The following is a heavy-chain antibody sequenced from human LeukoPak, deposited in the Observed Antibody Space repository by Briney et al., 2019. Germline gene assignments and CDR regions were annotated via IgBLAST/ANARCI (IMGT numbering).Heavy chain of an antibody. CDR2: IYYSGST. CDR3: ARGYSSSWYSDPYFDY. V-gene: IGHV4-39*07. Sequence: SETLSLICTVSGGSISSSSYYWGWIRQPPGTGLEWIGNIYYSGSTYYNPSLKSRVTISVDTSKNQFSLKLSSVTAADTAVYYCARGYSSSWYSDPYFDYWGQGTLVTVSS. D-gene: IGHD6-13*01. J-gene: IGHJ4*02. CDR1: GGSISSSSYY.